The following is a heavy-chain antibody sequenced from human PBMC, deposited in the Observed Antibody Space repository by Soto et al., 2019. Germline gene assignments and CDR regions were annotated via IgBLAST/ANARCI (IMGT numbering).Heavy chain of an antibody. Sequence: EVQLVESGGGLVQPGGSLRLSCAASGFTVNSNYMSWVRRAPGKGLEWVSIINNGDSTHYADSVKGRFTISRDNSKNTLYLQMNSLRAEDTAVYYCARARFSGGYFGGFDYWGQGTLVTVSS. V-gene: IGHV3-66*01. J-gene: IGHJ4*02. CDR2: INNGDST. CDR3: ARARFSGGYFGGFDY. D-gene: IGHD1-26*01. CDR1: GFTVNSNY.